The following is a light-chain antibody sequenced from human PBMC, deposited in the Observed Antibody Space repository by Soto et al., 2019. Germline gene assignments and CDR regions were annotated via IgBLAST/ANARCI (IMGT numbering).Light chain of an antibody. CDR3: QQYDNLPC. V-gene: IGKV1-33*01. CDR2: DAS. Sequence: DIQMTQSPSSLSASVGDRVTITCQASQDISNYLNWYQQKPGKAPKLLIYDASNLETGVPSRFSGSGSGTDFTFTISSLQPEDIATYYCQQYDNLPCFGQGTRRRL. J-gene: IGKJ5*01. CDR1: QDISNY.